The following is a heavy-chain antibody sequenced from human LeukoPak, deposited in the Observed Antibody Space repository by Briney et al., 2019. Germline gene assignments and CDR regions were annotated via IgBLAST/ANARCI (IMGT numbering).Heavy chain of an antibody. Sequence: GGSLRLSCAASGFIFSSYAMNWVRQAPGKGLEWVSTISGSGGSTYYADSVKGRFTISRDNSRNTLYLQMNSLRAEDTAVYYCAKEPRGSYYFDYWGQGTLVTVSS. D-gene: IGHD1-26*01. J-gene: IGHJ4*02. CDR3: AKEPRGSYYFDY. CDR1: GFIFSSYA. V-gene: IGHV3-23*01. CDR2: ISGSGGST.